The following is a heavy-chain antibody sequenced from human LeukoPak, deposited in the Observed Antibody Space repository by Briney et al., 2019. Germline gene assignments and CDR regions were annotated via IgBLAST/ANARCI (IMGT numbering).Heavy chain of an antibody. Sequence: SQTLSLTCTVSGGSVTSGNYYWNWIRQPAGRGLEWIGRIYTNGGASYNPSLKSRVTISIDASKNQFSLKLSSVTAADTAVYYCAREPPGYWGQGILVTVSS. V-gene: IGHV4-61*02. CDR3: AREPPGY. CDR2: IYTNGGA. J-gene: IGHJ4*02. CDR1: GGSVTSGNYY.